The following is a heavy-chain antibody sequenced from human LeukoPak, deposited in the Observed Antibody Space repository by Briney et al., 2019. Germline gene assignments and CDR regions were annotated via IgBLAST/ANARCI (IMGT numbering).Heavy chain of an antibody. CDR2: IYYTGST. CDR1: GGSISYY. V-gene: IGHV4-39*07. Sequence: ASETLSLTCSVSGGSISYYWVWIRQPPGKGREWIGSIYYTGSTYYNPSLKSRVTLSLDTSNKRFSLKLNSVTAADTAVYYCARALGTGLVDYWGQGTLVTVSS. J-gene: IGHJ4*02. CDR3: ARALGTGLVDY. D-gene: IGHD2-8*02.